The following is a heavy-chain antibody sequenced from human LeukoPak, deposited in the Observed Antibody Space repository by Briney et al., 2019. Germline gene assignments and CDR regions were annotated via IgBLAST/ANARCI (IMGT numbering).Heavy chain of an antibody. CDR2: IKNKTNGGTT. Sequence: GGSLRLSCAASGFTFSSYGMHWVRQAPGKGLEWVGHIKNKTNGGTTDYAAPVKGRFIISRDDSKNTLYLQMNSLRTEDTAVYYCARGFCSSTSCYQGPFDFWGQGTLVTVSS. V-gene: IGHV3-15*01. CDR1: GFTFSSYG. CDR3: ARGFCSSTSCYQGPFDF. J-gene: IGHJ4*02. D-gene: IGHD2-2*01.